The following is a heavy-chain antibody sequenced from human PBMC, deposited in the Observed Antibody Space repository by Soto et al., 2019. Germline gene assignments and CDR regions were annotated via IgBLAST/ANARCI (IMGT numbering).Heavy chain of an antibody. D-gene: IGHD3-22*01. CDR3: ARQGGYYYMDV. V-gene: IGHV4-39*01. CDR2: IYYSGNT. J-gene: IGHJ6*03. Sequence: QLQLQESGPGLVKPSETLSLTCTVSGGSISSSSYYWGWIRQPPGKGLEWIGSIYYSGNTYYNPSLKSRVTVSVDTSKNQFSLKLSSVTAADTAVFYCARQGGYYYMDVWGKGTTVTVSS. CDR1: GGSISSSSYY.